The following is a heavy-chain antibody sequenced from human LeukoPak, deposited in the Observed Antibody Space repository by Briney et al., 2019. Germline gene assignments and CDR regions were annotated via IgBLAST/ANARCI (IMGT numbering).Heavy chain of an antibody. CDR3: ARSGIKMVRGVIIKSPYHMDV. J-gene: IGHJ6*03. Sequence: GGSLRLSCAASGFTLSTYTMNWVRQAPGKGLEWVSSISSSSNYIYYADSVKGRFTISRDDAKNSLSLQMNSLRAEDTAVYYCARSGIKMVRGVIIKSPYHMDVWGKGTTVTVSS. CDR1: GFTLSTYT. CDR2: ISSSSNYI. D-gene: IGHD3-10*01. V-gene: IGHV3-21*01.